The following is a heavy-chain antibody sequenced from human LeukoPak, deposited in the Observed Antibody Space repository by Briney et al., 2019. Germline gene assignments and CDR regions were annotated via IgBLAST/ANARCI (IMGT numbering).Heavy chain of an antibody. CDR2: IRYDGSDK. V-gene: IGHV3-30*02. D-gene: IGHD2-2*01. J-gene: IGHJ6*03. Sequence: GGSLRLSCAASGFTFNSYGMHWVRQAPGKGLEWVAFIRYDGSDKCYADSVKGRLTISRDNSKNTLYLQMSSLRAEDTAVYYCAKGSYYCSSSSCPQYYYYMDVWGKGTTVTVSS. CDR1: GFTFNSYG. CDR3: AKGSYYCSSSSCPQYYYYMDV.